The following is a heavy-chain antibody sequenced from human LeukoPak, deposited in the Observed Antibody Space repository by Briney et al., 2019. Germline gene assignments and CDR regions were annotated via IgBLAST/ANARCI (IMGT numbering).Heavy chain of an antibody. J-gene: IGHJ4*02. Sequence: GGSLRLSCAASGFSFDDFAMHWVRQVPGKGLEWVSGITWNGGTIDYADSVRGRFTISRGNAKNSLYLQMNSLRAEDTALYYCAKTPYDFWSGYYSHYWGQGTLVTVSS. D-gene: IGHD3-3*01. V-gene: IGHV3-9*01. CDR2: ITWNGGTI. CDR3: AKTPYDFWSGYYSHY. CDR1: GFSFDDFA.